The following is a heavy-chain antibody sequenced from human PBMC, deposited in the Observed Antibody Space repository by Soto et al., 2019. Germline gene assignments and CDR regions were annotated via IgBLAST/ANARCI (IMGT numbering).Heavy chain of an antibody. CDR3: ARVVTGANYIGY. V-gene: IGHV3-74*01. CDR2: IKTVGSST. J-gene: IGHJ4*02. D-gene: IGHD1-20*01. Sequence: GGSMRLSWAAAGLTSSGSWAHWVRQAPEKGLVWVSRIKTVGSSTGYADSVKGRFTISRDHAQHTPYLQVTRLRAEDPGLNYWARVVTGANYIGYLGQGTLVTVS. CDR1: GLTSSGSW.